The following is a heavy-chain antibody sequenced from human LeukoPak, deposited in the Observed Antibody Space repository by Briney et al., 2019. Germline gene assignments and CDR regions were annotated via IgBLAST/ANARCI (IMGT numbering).Heavy chain of an antibody. CDR2: IYYSGST. Sequence: SETLSLTCTVSGGSISSSSYYWGWIRQPPGKGLEWIGSIYYSGSTYYSPSLKSRVTISVDTSKNQFSLKLSSVTAADTAVYYCARYDILTGPGGCWGQGTLVTVSS. V-gene: IGHV4-39*01. J-gene: IGHJ4*02. CDR1: GGSISSSSYY. D-gene: IGHD3-9*01. CDR3: ARYDILTGPGGC.